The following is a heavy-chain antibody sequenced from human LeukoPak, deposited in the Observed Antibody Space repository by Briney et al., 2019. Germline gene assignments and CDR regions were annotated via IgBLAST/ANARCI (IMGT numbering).Heavy chain of an antibody. Sequence: SETLSLTCTVSGYSISSGYYWGWIRQPPGKGLEWIGSIYHSGGTYYNPSLKSRVIISVDTSKNQFSLKLSSVTAADTAVYFCARDTQLVDNYYYYYYMDVWGKGTTVTVSS. CDR1: GYSISSGYY. CDR2: IYHSGGT. D-gene: IGHD6-6*01. V-gene: IGHV4-38-2*02. CDR3: ARDTQLVDNYYYYYYMDV. J-gene: IGHJ6*03.